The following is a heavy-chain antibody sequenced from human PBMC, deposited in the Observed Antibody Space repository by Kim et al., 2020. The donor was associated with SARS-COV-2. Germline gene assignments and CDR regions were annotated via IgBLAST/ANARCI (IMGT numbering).Heavy chain of an antibody. V-gene: IGHV3-74*01. CDR2: INPDGSIK. J-gene: IGHJ3*02. CDR3: TKDISRAFDI. CDR1: GFTFSRRW. Sequence: GGSLRLSCSASGFTFSRRWMHWVRQAPGKGLEWVSTINPDGSIKRYTHSMKGRITISRDNADNTMYLQVSSLRAEDTAMYHCTKDISRAFDIWGQGTLVTVSS. D-gene: IGHD3-9*01.